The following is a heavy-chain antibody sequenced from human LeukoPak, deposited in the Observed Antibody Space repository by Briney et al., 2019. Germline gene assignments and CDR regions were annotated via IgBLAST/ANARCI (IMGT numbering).Heavy chain of an antibody. CDR3: ARWGYSSGYYHDY. Sequence: PGGSLRLSCAASGFTFSSYEMNWVRQAPGKGLEWVSYISSSGSTIYYADSVKGRFTISRDNAKNSLYLQMNSLRAEDTAVYYCARWGYSSGYYHDYWGQGTLVTVSS. J-gene: IGHJ4*02. CDR1: GFTFSSYE. D-gene: IGHD3-22*01. CDR2: ISSSGSTI. V-gene: IGHV3-48*03.